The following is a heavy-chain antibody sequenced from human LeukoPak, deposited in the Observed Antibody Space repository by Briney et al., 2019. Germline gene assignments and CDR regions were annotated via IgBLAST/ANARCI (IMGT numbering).Heavy chain of an antibody. V-gene: IGHV1-18*01. J-gene: IGHJ4*02. D-gene: IGHD3-9*01. CDR1: GYTFTSYG. CDR2: ISAYNGNT. CDR3: ARVVFSRGYHILTGRTYYFDY. Sequence: ASVKVSCKASGYTFTSYGISWVRQAPGQGLEWMGWISAYNGNTNYAQKLQGRVTMITDTSTSTAYMELRSLRSDDTAVYYCARVVFSRGYHILTGRTYYFDYWGQGTLVTVSS.